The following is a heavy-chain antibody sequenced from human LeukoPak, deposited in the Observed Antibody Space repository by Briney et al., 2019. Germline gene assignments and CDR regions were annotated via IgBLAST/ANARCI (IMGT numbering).Heavy chain of an antibody. CDR3: ARTLYSSSWYRIYYFDY. J-gene: IGHJ4*02. CDR2: INHSGST. V-gene: IGHV4-34*01. Sequence: SETLSLTCAVYGGSFSGYYWSWIRQPPGKGLEWIGEINHSGSTNYNPSLKSRVTISVDTSKNQFSLKLSSVTAADTAVYYCARTLYSSSWYRIYYFDYWGQGTLVTVSS. D-gene: IGHD6-13*01. CDR1: GGSFSGYY.